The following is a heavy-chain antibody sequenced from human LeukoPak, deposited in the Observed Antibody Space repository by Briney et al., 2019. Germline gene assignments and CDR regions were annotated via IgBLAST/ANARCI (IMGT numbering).Heavy chain of an antibody. J-gene: IGHJ4*02. Sequence: PSETLSLTCTISDDSISGHGYFWAWIRQPPGKGLEWLASINYSGRTYYNYYNPSLKSRVTISVDTSKNQFSLKLSSVTAADTAVYHCARDLGGYYDSSVEYWGQGTLVTVSS. CDR3: ARDLGGYYDSSVEY. V-gene: IGHV4-39*07. CDR1: DDSISGHGYF. D-gene: IGHD3-22*01. CDR2: INYSGRT.